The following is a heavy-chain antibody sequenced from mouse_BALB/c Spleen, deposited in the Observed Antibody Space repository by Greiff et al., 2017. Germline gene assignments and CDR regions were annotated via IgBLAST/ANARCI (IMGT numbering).Heavy chain of an antibody. J-gene: IGHJ3*01. V-gene: IGHV1S29*02. CDR1: GYTFTDYN. Sequence: EVQLQQSGPELVKPGASVKISCKASGYTFTDYNMHWVKQSHGKSLEWIGYIYPYNGGTGYNQKFKSKATLTVDNSSSTAYMELRSLTSEDSAVYYCARGEYGNGWFAYWGQGTLVTVSA. CDR2: IYPYNGGT. CDR3: ARGEYGNGWFAY. D-gene: IGHD2-10*02.